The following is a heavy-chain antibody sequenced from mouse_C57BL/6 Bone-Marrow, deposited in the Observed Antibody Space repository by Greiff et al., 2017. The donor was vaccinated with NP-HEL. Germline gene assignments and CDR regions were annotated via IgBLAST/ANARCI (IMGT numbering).Heavy chain of an antibody. V-gene: IGHV1-69*01. CDR1: GYTFTSYW. CDR2: IDPSDSYT. J-gene: IGHJ1*03. Sequence: QVQLQQPGAELVMPGASVKLSCKASGYTFTSYWMHWVKQRPGQGLEWIGGIDPSDSYTNYNQKFKGKSTLTVDKSSSTAYMQLSSLTSEDSAVYYCARGGYFDVWGTGTTVTVSS. CDR3: ARGGYFDV.